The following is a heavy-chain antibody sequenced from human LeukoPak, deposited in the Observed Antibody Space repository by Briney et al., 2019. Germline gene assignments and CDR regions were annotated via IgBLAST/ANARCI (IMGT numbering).Heavy chain of an antibody. D-gene: IGHD3-22*01. CDR2: TSYDESNK. V-gene: IGHV3-30*04. CDR1: GFTFSNYA. Sequence: GGSLRLSCAASGFTFSNYAMHWVRQAPGKGLEWVAVTSYDESNKYYADSVKGRFTISRDNSKKTLYLQMNSLRGEDTAVYCCASQFYYDSSGYYWTRDYWGQGTLVTVSS. CDR3: ASQFYYDSSGYYWTRDY. J-gene: IGHJ4*02.